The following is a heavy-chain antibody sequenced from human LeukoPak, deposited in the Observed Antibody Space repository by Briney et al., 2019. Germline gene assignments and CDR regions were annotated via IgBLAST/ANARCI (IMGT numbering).Heavy chain of an antibody. CDR2: ISSSGSTI. Sequence: PGGSLRLSCAASGFTFSDYYMSWIRQAPGKGLEWVSYISSSGSTIYYADSVKGRFTISRDNAKNSLYLQMNSLRAEDTAVYYCARVLDYYDSSGLAFDYWGQGTLATVSS. V-gene: IGHV3-11*01. J-gene: IGHJ4*02. CDR1: GFTFSDYY. CDR3: ARVLDYYDSSGLAFDY. D-gene: IGHD3-22*01.